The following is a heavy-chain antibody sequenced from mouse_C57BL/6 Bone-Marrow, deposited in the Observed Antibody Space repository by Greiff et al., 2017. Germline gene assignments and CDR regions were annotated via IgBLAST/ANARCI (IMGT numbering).Heavy chain of an antibody. D-gene: IGHD1-1*01. V-gene: IGHV5-17*01. CDR3: ARGIYYGSEYYAMDY. CDR2: ISSGSSTI. Sequence: EVHLLESGGGLVKPGGSLKLSCAASGFTFSDYGMHWVRQAPEKGLEWVAYISSGSSTIYYADTVKGRFTISRDNAKNTLFLQMTSLRSEDTAMYYCARGIYYGSEYYAMDYWGQGTSVTVSS. J-gene: IGHJ4*01. CDR1: GFTFSDYG.